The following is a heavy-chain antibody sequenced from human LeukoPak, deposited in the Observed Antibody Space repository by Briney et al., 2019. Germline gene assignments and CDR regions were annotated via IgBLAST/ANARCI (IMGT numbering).Heavy chain of an antibody. D-gene: IGHD6-13*01. CDR2: INPSGGST. CDR3: ARAAAAGSHAPPVGY. Sequence: ASVKVSCKASGYTFTSYYMHWVRQAPGQGLEWMGIINPSGGSTSYAQKFQGRVTMTRDTSTSTVYMELTSLRSEDTAVYYCARAAAAGSHAPPVGYWGQGTPVTVSS. J-gene: IGHJ4*02. CDR1: GYTFTSYY. V-gene: IGHV1-46*01.